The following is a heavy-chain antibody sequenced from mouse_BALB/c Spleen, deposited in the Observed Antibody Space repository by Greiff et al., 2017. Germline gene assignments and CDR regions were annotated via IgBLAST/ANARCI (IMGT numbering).Heavy chain of an antibody. J-gene: IGHJ3*01. CDR1: GFNIKDYY. CDR3: TYGNYFAY. CDR2: IDPENGDT. V-gene: IGHV14-4*02. D-gene: IGHD2-1*01. Sequence: VQLKQSGAELVRSGASVKLSCTASGFNIKDYYMHWVKQRPEQGLEWIGWIDPENGDTEYAPKFQGKATMTADTSSNTAYLQLISLTSEDTAVYYCTYGNYFAYWGQGTLVTVSA.